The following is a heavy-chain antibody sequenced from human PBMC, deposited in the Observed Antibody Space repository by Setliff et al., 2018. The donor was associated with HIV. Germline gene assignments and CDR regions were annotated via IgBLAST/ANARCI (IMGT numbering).Heavy chain of an antibody. V-gene: IGHV4-39*02. CDR1: GVSVNNDDDY. CDR2: IYYSGNT. J-gene: IGHJ4*02. Sequence: PSETLSLTCTVSGVSVNNDDDYWGWIRQPPGKGLEWIGSIYYSGNTYFSPSLKSRATISLDASKNKISLKLTSVTSADTAVYYCAREGDGIDFWGQGTLVTVSS. D-gene: IGHD2-21*02. CDR3: AREGDGIDF.